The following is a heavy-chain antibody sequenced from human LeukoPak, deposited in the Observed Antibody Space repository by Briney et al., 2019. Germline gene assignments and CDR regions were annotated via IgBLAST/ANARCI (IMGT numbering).Heavy chain of an antibody. V-gene: IGHV1-18*01. CDR1: GYTFTTYG. D-gene: IGHD3-9*01. J-gene: IGHJ4*02. Sequence: ASVKVSCKASGYTFTTYGLSWVRQAPGQGLEWLGWISTYDDNIKYAQNLQGRLTLTMDTSTSTAYMELRSLTSDDTAVYYCARETYSNILTGTDYWGPGTLVTVSS. CDR3: ARETYSNILTGTDY. CDR2: ISTYDDNI.